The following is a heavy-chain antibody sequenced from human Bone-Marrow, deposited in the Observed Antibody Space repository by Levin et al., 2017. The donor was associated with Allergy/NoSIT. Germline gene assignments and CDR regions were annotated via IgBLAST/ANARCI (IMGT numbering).Heavy chain of an antibody. CDR3: ARNGAHYYGMDV. Sequence: SQTLSLPCTVSGDSITNTDYHWDWVRQSPGKGLEWIGYYYNSGDTDYNPSLEGRVSISVDASRNQFSLRLNSVTAADTAVYYCARNGAHYYGMDVWGQGTTVIVSS. CDR1: GDSITNTDYH. V-gene: IGHV4-30-4*01. D-gene: IGHD4-17*01. J-gene: IGHJ6*02. CDR2: YYNSGDT.